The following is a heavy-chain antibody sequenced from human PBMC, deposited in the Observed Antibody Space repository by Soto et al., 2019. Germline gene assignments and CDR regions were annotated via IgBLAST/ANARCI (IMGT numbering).Heavy chain of an antibody. D-gene: IGHD3-10*01. CDR1: GYIFPNYG. J-gene: IGHJ5*02. V-gene: IGHV1-18*01. CDR3: ARGNRAQKSRGDTGLDH. Sequence: QIQLVQSGAEVRKPGASVKVSCKTSGYIFPNYGLSWVRQAPGQGLEWLGWISPYSGNTKYIQKLQGRDTRTTDTCTSTANMELRRLRTDGAEVTYGARGNRAQKSRGDTGLDHWGQGTLVTVSS. CDR2: ISPYSGNT.